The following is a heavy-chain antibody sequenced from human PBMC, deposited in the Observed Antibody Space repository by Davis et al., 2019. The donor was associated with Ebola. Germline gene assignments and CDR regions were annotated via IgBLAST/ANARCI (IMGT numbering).Heavy chain of an antibody. CDR3: ARGGYSYGYYYYGMDV. J-gene: IGHJ6*02. V-gene: IGHV1-2*04. Sequence: ASVKVSCKASGYTFTGYYMHWVRQAPGQGLEWMGWINPNSGGTNYAQKFQGWVTMTRDTSISTAYMELSRLRSDDSAVYYCARGGYSYGYYYYGMDVWGQGTTVTVSS. CDR2: INPNSGGT. D-gene: IGHD5-18*01. CDR1: GYTFTGYY.